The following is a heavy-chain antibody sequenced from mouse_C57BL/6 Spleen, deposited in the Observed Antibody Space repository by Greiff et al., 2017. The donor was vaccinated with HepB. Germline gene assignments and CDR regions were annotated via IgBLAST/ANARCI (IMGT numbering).Heavy chain of an antibody. J-gene: IGHJ3*01. CDR1: GYTFTSYW. V-gene: IGHV1-64*01. D-gene: IGHD1-1*01. CDR3: APHYYGSSYWFAY. Sequence: QVQLKQSGAELVKPGASVKLSCKASGYTFTSYWMHWVKQRPGQGLEWIGMIHPNSGSTNYNEKFKSKATLTVDKSSSTAYMQLSSLTSEDSAVYYCAPHYYGSSYWFAYWGQGTLVTVSA. CDR2: IHPNSGST.